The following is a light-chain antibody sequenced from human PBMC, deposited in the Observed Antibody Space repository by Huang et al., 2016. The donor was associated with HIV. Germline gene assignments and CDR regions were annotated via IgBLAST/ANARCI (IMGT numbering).Light chain of an antibody. CDR3: GQGTHWPPAWT. Sequence: VLTQSPLSLPVSPGQPASISCRSNQSLVPSAGNSYLHLFHQRPGQSPRRQIYRISNRDSGVPDRLSGSGSGTDFTLTISRVEAEDVGIYYCGQGTHWPPAWTFGQGTKVEIK. CDR2: RIS. CDR1: QSLVPSAGNSY. V-gene: IGKV2-30*02. J-gene: IGKJ1*01.